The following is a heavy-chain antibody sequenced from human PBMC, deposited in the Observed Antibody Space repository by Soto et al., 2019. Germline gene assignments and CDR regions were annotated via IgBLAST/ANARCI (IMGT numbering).Heavy chain of an antibody. J-gene: IGHJ5*02. CDR2: INPDGSRT. CDR1: GFTFSNYW. Sequence: EVQLVESGGGLVQPGGSLRLSCAASGFTFSNYWMHWVRQSPGKGLMWVSRINPDGSRTSYADSVKGRFAISRDNTKNTLYLQMNGLRADDTSVYYCATVKLGSYDWFDPWGQGTLVTVSS. CDR3: ATVKLGSYDWFDP. V-gene: IGHV3-74*01. D-gene: IGHD3-16*01.